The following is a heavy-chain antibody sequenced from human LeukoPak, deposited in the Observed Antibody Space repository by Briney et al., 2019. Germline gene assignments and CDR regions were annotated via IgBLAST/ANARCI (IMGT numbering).Heavy chain of an antibody. CDR2: ISNSGNI. CDR3: ARAPPRDLYFDY. D-gene: IGHD3-3*01. V-gene: IGHV4-31*03. Sequence: SETLSLTCTVSGGSISSGTYYWNWIRQHPEKGLEWIGYISNSGNIFYNPSLKSRVTLSIDTSKNQFSLHLSSVTVADTAAYYCARAPPRDLYFDYWGQGTLVTVSS. CDR1: GGSISSGTYY. J-gene: IGHJ4*02.